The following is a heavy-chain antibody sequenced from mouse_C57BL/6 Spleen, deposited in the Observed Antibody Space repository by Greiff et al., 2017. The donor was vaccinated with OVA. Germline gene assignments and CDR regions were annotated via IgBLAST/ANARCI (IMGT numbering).Heavy chain of an antibody. J-gene: IGHJ2*01. Sequence: VHVKQSGAELMKPGASVKLSCKATGYTFTGYNMHWVKQSHGKSLEWIGYINPNNGGTSYNQKFKGKATLTVNKSSSTAYMELRSLTSEDSAVYYCARDSSGYYFDYWGQGTTLTVSS. CDR3: ARDSSGYYFDY. CDR2: INPNNGGT. V-gene: IGHV1-22*01. D-gene: IGHD3-2*02. CDR1: GYTFTGYN.